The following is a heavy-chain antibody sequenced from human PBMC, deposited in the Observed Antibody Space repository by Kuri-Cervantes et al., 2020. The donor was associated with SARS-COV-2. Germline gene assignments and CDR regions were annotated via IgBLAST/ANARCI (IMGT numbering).Heavy chain of an antibody. CDR3: AKDHGPYRRAPAYYGLDV. CDR1: GFTFSSYS. J-gene: IGHJ6*02. V-gene: IGHV3-48*01. D-gene: IGHD2-21*01. Sequence: GESLKISCAASGFTFSSYSMNWVRQAPGKGLEWVSYISSSRTTIYYADSVKGRFTISRDNAKNSLYLQMNSLRAEDTAVYYCAKDHGPYRRAPAYYGLDVWGQGTTVTVSS. CDR2: ISSSRTTI.